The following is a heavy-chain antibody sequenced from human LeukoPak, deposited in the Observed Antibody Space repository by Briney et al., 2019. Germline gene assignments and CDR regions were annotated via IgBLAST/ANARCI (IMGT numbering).Heavy chain of an antibody. CDR2: IIPILGIA. J-gene: IGHJ4*02. Sequence: SVKVSCKASGGTFSSYTISWVRQAPGQGLEWMGRIIPILGIANYAQKFQGRVTITADKSTSTAYMELSSLRSEDTAVYYCARVSGGGMAVAGPGDYWGQGTLVTVSS. CDR1: GGTFSSYT. CDR3: ARVSGGGMAVAGPGDY. D-gene: IGHD6-19*01. V-gene: IGHV1-69*02.